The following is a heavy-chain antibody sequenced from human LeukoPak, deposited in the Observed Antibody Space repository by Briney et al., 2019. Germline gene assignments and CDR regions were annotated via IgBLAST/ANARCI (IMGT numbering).Heavy chain of an antibody. V-gene: IGHV3-53*01. CDR2: IYSAGST. CDR1: GFTVSSDY. D-gene: IGHD5-24*01. J-gene: IGHJ4*02. Sequence: GGSLRLSCAASGFTVSSDYMSWVRQAPGKGLEWVSVIYSAGSTYYADSVKGRFTISRDNSKNTLYLQMNSLRAEDTAVYYCARGLVEMATIYFDYWGQGTLVAVSS. CDR3: ARGLVEMATIYFDY.